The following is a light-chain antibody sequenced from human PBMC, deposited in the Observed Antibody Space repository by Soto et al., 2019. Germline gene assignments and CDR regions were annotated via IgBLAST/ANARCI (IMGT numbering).Light chain of an antibody. CDR2: DAS. CDR1: QSISNL. V-gene: IGKV1-5*01. J-gene: IGKJ1*01. CDR3: QQYNNYSPWT. Sequence: DIQMTQSPFTLSASVGDRVSITCRASQSISNLLAWYQQKPGKAPKLLIYDASSLESGVPSRFSGSGSGTEFTLTISSLQPDDFATYYCQQYNNYSPWTFGQGTKVEIK.